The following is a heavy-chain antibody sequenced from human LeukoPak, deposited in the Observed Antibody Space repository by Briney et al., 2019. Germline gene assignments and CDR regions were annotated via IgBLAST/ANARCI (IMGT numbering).Heavy chain of an antibody. CDR2: ISENGGTT. D-gene: IGHD1-1*01. CDR3: AKLWSTSRGAFDI. CDR1: GFTFSSYA. J-gene: IGHJ3*02. V-gene: IGHV3-23*01. Sequence: PGGSLRLSCAASGFTFSSYALSWVRQAPGKGLEWVSGISENGGTTFYADSVKGRFTISRDNSKNTLYLQMNSLRAEDTAVYYCAKLWSTSRGAFDIWGQGTMVTVSS.